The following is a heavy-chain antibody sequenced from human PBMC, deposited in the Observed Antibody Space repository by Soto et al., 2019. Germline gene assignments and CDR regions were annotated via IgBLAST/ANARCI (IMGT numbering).Heavy chain of an antibody. CDR1: RCSIRYYY. J-gene: IGHJ4*01. CDR2: IYYTGTT. D-gene: IGHD3-22*01. CDR3: ARLGGYYQAFD. Sequence: SVTLVLTLTAPRCSIRYYYWSWIRQPPGKGLEWIGYIYYTGTTKYNPSLKSRVTISVDSSKNQFSLKLDSVTAADTAVYYCARLGGYYQAFD. V-gene: IGHV4-59*08.